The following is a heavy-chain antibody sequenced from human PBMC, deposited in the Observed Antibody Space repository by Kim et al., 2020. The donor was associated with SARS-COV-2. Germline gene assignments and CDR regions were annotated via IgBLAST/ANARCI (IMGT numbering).Heavy chain of an antibody. Sequence: SETLSLTCAVYGGSFSGYYWSWIRQPPGKGLEWIGEINHSGSTNYNPSLKSRVTISVDTSKNQFSLKLSSVAAADTAVYYCAREETYYDYVWGSYIVGYFDYWGQGTLVTVSS. V-gene: IGHV4-34*01. J-gene: IGHJ4*02. CDR2: INHSGST. CDR1: GGSFSGYY. CDR3: AREETYYDYVWGSYIVGYFDY. D-gene: IGHD3-16*01.